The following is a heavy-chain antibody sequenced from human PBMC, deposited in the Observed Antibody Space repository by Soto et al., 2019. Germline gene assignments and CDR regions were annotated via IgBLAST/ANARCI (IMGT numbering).Heavy chain of an antibody. CDR2: IYHTVNT. V-gene: IGHV4-59*01. Sequence: QVQLQESGPPLVTPSETLSLTCSVSGVSIASNFWSWIRQAPGKGPELVGSIYHTVNTNYNPALKSRVTISMDTSKNLLSLQRSSVTAADTAVYYCARLQYTVVTALDIWGQGTMVTVSS. CDR3: ARLQYTVVTALDI. J-gene: IGHJ3*02. CDR1: GVSIASNF. D-gene: IGHD2-15*01.